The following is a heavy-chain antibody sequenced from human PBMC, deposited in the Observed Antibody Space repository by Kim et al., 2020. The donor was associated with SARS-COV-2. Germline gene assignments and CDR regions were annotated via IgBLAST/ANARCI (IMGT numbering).Heavy chain of an antibody. CDR1: GGSFSGYY. V-gene: IGHV4-34*01. CDR2: INHSGST. D-gene: IGHD3-22*01. J-gene: IGHJ6*02. Sequence: SETLSLTCAVYGGSFSGYYWSWIRQPPGKGLEWIGEINHSGSTNYNPSLKSRVTISVDTSKNQFSLKLSSVTAADTAVYYCARSAWDYYDSSGYYHYYYGMDVWGQGTTVTVSS. CDR3: ARSAWDYYDSSGYYHYYYGMDV.